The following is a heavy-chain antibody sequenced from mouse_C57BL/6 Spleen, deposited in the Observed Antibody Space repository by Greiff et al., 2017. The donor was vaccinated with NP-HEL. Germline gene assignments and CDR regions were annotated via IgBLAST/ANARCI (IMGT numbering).Heavy chain of an antibody. CDR2: IRNKANGYTT. D-gene: IGHD2-3*01. CDR3: ARYKGWLLD. CDR1: GFTFTDYY. J-gene: IGHJ2*01. Sequence: EVKLMESGGGLVQPGGSLSLSCAASGFTFTDYYMSWVRQPPGKALEWLGFIRNKANGYTTEYSASVKGRFTISRDNSQSILYLQMNALRAEDSATYYCARYKGWLLDWGQGTTLTVSS. V-gene: IGHV7-3*01.